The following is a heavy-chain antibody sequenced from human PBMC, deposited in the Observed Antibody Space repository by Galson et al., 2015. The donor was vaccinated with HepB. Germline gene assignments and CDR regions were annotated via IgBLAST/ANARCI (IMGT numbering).Heavy chain of an antibody. CDR2: VDPEDGET. CDR1: GYTFTDYH. V-gene: IGHV1-69-2*01. CDR3: ASLGPPRYCSGGSCYSFYYMDV. Sequence: VKVSCKVSGYTFTDYHMHWVQQAPGKGLEWMGLVDPEDGETIYAEKFQGRVTITADTSTDTAYMELSSLRSEDTAVYYCASLGPPRYCSGGSCYSFYYMDVWGKGTTVTVSS. J-gene: IGHJ6*03. D-gene: IGHD2-15*01.